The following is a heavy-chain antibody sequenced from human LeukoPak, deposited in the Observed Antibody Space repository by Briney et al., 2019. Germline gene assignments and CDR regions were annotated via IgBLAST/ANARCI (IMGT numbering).Heavy chain of an antibody. CDR1: GGSISSGGYS. Sequence: PSQTLSLTCTVSGGSISSGGYSWSWIRQHPGKGLEWIGYIYYSGSTYYNPSLKSRVTISVDTSKNQFSLKLSSVTAADTAVYYCARVVTHCSSTSCPSYYFDYWGQGTLVTVSS. CDR3: ARVVTHCSSTSCPSYYFDY. V-gene: IGHV4-31*03. D-gene: IGHD2-2*01. CDR2: IYYSGST. J-gene: IGHJ4*02.